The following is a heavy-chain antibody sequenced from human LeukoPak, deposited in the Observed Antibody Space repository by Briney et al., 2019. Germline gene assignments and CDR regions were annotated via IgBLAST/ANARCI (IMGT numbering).Heavy chain of an antibody. CDR3: ASKIAWWALDI. D-gene: IGHD2-8*02. CDR1: GFTFRSYA. CDR2: ISYDGSNK. Sequence: PGGTLRLSCAASGFTFRSYAMHWVRQAPGKGLEWVAVISYDGSNKYYADSVKGRFTISRDNSKNTLYLQMNSLRAEDTAVYYCASKIAWWALDIWGQGTMVTVSS. V-gene: IGHV3-30*04. J-gene: IGHJ3*02.